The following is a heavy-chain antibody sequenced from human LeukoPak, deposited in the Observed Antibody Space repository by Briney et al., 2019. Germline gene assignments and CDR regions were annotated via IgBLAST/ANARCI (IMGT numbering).Heavy chain of an antibody. D-gene: IGHD3-22*01. CDR3: ATDREDYDSSGYYLSDAFDI. J-gene: IGHJ3*02. CDR1: GFTFSGYS. CDR2: ISSSTTTI. V-gene: IGHV3-48*01. Sequence: GGSLRLSCAVSGFTFSGYSMKWVRQAPGKGLEWVSYISSSTTTIYHADSVKRRFTVSRDNAKNSLYLQMDSLRVEDTAVYYCATDREDYDSSGYYLSDAFDIWGQGTMVTVSS.